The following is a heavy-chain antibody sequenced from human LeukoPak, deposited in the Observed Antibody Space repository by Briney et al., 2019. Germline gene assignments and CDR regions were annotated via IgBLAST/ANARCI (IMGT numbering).Heavy chain of an antibody. CDR1: GGSFSGYY. V-gene: IGHV4-34*01. CDR2: INHSGST. CDR3: ARGDQEYGDSRGY. D-gene: IGHD4-17*01. J-gene: IGHJ4*02. Sequence: SETLSLTCAVYGGSFSGYYWSWIRQPPGKGLEWIGEINHSGSTNYNPSLKSRVTISVDTSKNQFPLKLSSVTAADTAVYYCARGDQEYGDSRGYWGQGTLVTVSS.